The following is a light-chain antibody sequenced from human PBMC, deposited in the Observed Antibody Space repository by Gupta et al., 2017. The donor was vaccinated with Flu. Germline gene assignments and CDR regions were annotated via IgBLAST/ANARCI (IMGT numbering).Light chain of an antibody. CDR1: SSDVDHYNS. J-gene: IGLJ3*02. CDR2: DVT. V-gene: IGLV2-14*03. CDR3: SAYTTNILV. Sequence: QSITISCTGTSSDVDHYNSFSWYQHDPDKAPELIIFDVTNRPSGVSDRVSGSKSGNTASPTISGLQPEDEADYYCSAYTTNILVFGRGTKLTVL.